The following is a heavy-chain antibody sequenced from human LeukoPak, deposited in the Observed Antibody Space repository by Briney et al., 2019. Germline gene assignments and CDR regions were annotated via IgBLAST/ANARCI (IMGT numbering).Heavy chain of an antibody. CDR1: GGYITTYY. J-gene: IGHJ6*03. CDR2: IYYGGNT. CDR3: ARATFYFYMDV. V-gene: IGHV4-59*07. Sequence: SDTLSLTCTVAGGYITTYYWTWIRQTPGKGLEWIGYIYYGGNTNYNPSLNSRVTTSVDTSKSQISLNLSSVTAADTATYYCARATFYFYMDVWGKGTTVIVSS.